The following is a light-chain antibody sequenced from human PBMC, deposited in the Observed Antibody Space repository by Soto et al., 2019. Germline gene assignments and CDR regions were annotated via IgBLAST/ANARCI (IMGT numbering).Light chain of an antibody. CDR2: KVS. V-gene: IGKV2-30*01. Sequence: TLFHVSRSLTPCQPASIASSSRPCFVYSDGDTYLNWFQQRPGQSPRRLLYKVSHRDSGVPDRLSGSGSGTVFTLKISRVEAEDVGVYYCMQGTHGPPITFGQGTRLEIK. CDR3: MQGTHGPPIT. J-gene: IGKJ5*01. CDR1: PCFVYSDGDTY.